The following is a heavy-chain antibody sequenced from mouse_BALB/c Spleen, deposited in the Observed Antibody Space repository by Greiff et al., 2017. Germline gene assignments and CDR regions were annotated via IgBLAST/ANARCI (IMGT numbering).Heavy chain of an antibody. CDR3: ARCYYGRAFAY. CDR1: GFNIKDTY. CDR2: IDPANGNT. Sequence: EVQLQQSGAELVKPGASVKLSCTASGFNIKDTYMHWVKQRPEQGLEWIGRIDPANGNTKYDPKFQGKATITADTSSNTAYLQLSSLTSEDTAVYYCARCYYGRAFAYWGQGTLVTVSA. V-gene: IGHV14-3*02. D-gene: IGHD1-1*01. J-gene: IGHJ3*01.